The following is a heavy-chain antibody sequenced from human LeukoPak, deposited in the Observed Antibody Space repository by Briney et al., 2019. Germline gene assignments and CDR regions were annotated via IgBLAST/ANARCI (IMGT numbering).Heavy chain of an antibody. CDR3: TRHGYLSDYVDIDY. J-gene: IGHJ4*02. D-gene: IGHD4-17*01. CDR1: GFTFSGSA. CDR2: IRSKANSYAT. V-gene: IGHV3-73*01. Sequence: GGSLRLSCAASGFTFSGSAMHWVRQASGKGLEWVGRIRSKANSYATAYAASVKGRFTISRDDSKNTAYLQMNSLKTEDTAVYYCTRHGYLSDYVDIDYWGQRTLVTVSS.